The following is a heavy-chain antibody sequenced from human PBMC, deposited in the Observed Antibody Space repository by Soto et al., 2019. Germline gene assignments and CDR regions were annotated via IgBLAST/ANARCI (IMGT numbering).Heavy chain of an antibody. CDR2: IWYDGSNK. CDR3: ARDHYYDYIWGSSALGSNLDY. CDR1: GFTFSSYG. D-gene: IGHD3-16*01. J-gene: IGHJ4*02. Sequence: QVQLVESGGGVVQPGRSLRLSCAASGFTFSSYGMHWVRQAPGKGLAWVAVIWYDGSNKYYADSVKGRFTISRDNSKNTLYLQMNSLRAEDTAVYYCARDHYYDYIWGSSALGSNLDYWGQGTLVTVSS. V-gene: IGHV3-33*01.